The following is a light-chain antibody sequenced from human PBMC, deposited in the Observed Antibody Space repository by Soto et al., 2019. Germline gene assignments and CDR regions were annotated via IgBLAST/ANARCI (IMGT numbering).Light chain of an antibody. CDR1: RSVSNY. V-gene: IGKV3-11*01. CDR3: QQMSNWPPIT. J-gene: IGKJ5*01. CDR2: DAS. Sequence: EIVLTQSPATLSLSPGERATLSCRASRSVSNYLAWYQQKPGQAPRLLIYDASNRATGIPARFSGSGSGTDFTLTISSLEPEDFAVYYCQQMSNWPPITFGQGTRLEIK.